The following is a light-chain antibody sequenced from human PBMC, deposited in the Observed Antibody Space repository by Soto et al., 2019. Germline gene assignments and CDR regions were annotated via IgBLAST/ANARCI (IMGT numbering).Light chain of an antibody. CDR3: QKYGNSRVT. CDR1: QSVSTSY. Sequence: DIVLPQVPCTLSLSPGDSVTISCRASQSVSTSYLAWYQQKPGQAPRLLIYGASSRATGIPDRFSGSGAGTDFTLTISGLQPEEFAVYYCQKYGNSRVTFGQGTKVDIK. CDR2: GAS. V-gene: IGKV3-20*01. J-gene: IGKJ1*01.